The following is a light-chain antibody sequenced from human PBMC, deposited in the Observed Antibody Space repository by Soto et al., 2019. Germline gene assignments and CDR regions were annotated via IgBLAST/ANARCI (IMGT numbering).Light chain of an antibody. CDR2: SNN. Sequence: QAVVTQPPSASGTPGQRVTISCSGSSSNIGSNTVNWYQQLPGSAPKLLIYSNNQRPSGVPDRFSGSKSGTSVSLAISGLQSEDEADYYCAAWDDSLNGPVVFGGGTQLTVL. CDR3: AAWDDSLNGPVV. J-gene: IGLJ2*01. CDR1: SSNIGSNT. V-gene: IGLV1-44*01.